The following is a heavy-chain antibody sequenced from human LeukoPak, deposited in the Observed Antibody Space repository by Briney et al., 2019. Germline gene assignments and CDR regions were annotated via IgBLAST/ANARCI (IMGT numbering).Heavy chain of an antibody. CDR1: GFTLSTYT. J-gene: IGHJ4*02. Sequence: GGSLRLSCAASGFTLSTYTMHWVRQAPGKGLEWVAVILYDGSNKYYADSVKGRFTISKDNSKNTLYLQMNSLRAEDTAVYYCARGMVRGATGDYFDYWGQGTLVTVSS. CDR2: ILYDGSNK. CDR3: ARGMVRGATGDYFDY. D-gene: IGHD3-10*01. V-gene: IGHV3-30-3*01.